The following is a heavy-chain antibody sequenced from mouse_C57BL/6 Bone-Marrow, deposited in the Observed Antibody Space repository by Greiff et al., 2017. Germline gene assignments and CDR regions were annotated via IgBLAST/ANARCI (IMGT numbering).Heavy chain of an antibody. D-gene: IGHD3-2*02. Sequence: EVHLVESGGDLVKPGGSLKLSCAASGFTFSSYGMSWVRQTPDKRLEWVATISSGGSYTYYPDSVKGRFTISRDNAKNTLYLQMSSLKSEDTAMYYCARRAQDGGFYAMDYWGQGTSVTVSS. V-gene: IGHV5-6*01. CDR2: ISSGGSYT. CDR1: GFTFSSYG. CDR3: ARRAQDGGFYAMDY. J-gene: IGHJ4*01.